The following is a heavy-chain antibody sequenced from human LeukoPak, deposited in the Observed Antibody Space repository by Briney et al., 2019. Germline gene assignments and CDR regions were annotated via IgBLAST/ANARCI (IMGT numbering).Heavy chain of an antibody. CDR3: ATWPRGYSYGHYYYYYMDV. CDR2: ISSSGSTI. V-gene: IGHV3-11*04. J-gene: IGHJ6*03. Sequence: GGSLRLSCAASGFTFSDYYMSWIRQAPGKGLEWVSYISSSGSTIYYADSVKGRFTISRDNAKNSLYLQMNSLRAEDTAVYYCATWPRGYSYGHYYYYYMDVWGKGTTVTVSS. CDR1: GFTFSDYY. D-gene: IGHD5-18*01.